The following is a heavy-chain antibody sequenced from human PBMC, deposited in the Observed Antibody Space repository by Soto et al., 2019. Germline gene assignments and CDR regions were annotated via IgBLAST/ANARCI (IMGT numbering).Heavy chain of an antibody. CDR2: FDPEDGET. CDR1: GYTLTELS. J-gene: IGHJ3*02. D-gene: IGHD2-21*02. V-gene: IGHV1-24*01. CDR3: ATGHFSYCGGDCYSPAFDI. Sequence: ASVKVSCKVSGYTLTELSMHWVRQAPGKGLEWMGGFDPEDGETIYAQKFQGRVTMTEDTSTDTAYMELSSLRSEDTAVYYCATGHFSYCGGDCYSPAFDIWGQGTMVTVSS.